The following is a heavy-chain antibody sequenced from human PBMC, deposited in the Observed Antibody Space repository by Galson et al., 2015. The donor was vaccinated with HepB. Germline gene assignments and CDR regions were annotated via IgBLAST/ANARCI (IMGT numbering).Heavy chain of an antibody. V-gene: IGHV3-33*01. Sequence: SLRLSCAASGFTFSSYGMHWVRQAPGKGLEWVAVIWYDGSNKYYADSVEGRFTISRDNSKNTLYLQMNSPRAEDTAVYYRARDRDGDAAFDYWGQGTLVTVSS. D-gene: IGHD2-21*02. CDR1: GFTFSSYG. J-gene: IGHJ4*02. CDR3: ARDRDGDAAFDY. CDR2: IWYDGSNK.